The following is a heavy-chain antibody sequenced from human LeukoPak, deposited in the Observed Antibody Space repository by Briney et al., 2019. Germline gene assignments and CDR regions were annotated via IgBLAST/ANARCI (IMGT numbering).Heavy chain of an antibody. CDR3: ARGFGHP. J-gene: IGHJ5*02. Sequence: PSETLSLTCTVSGGSMTTHHWNWIRQPAGKGLEWIGRVYTSGTTNYNPSLKSRVTMSIDTSKNQFSLKLTSVTAADTAVYYCARGFGHPWGQGTLVTVSS. V-gene: IGHV4-4*07. CDR2: VYTSGTT. CDR1: GGSMTTHH. D-gene: IGHD3-10*01.